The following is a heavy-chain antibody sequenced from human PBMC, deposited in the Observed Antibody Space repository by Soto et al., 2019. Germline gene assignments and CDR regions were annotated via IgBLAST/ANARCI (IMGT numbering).Heavy chain of an antibody. J-gene: IGHJ2*01. CDR2: ITPIFGTA. D-gene: IGHD6-19*01. CDR3: AQTLGLAVAGPGRFDL. Sequence: QVQLVQSGAAVKKPRSSVKVSCKASGGTFSNYAISWVRQAPGQGLEWMGGITPIFGTANYAQKFQGRVTITADESMSTAYMELSRLRSDDTAVYYCAQTLGLAVAGPGRFDLWGRGTLVTVSS. CDR1: GGTFSNYA. V-gene: IGHV1-69*12.